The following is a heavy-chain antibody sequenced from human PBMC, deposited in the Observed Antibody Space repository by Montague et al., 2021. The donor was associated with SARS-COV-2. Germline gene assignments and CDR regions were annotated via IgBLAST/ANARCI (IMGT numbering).Heavy chain of an antibody. D-gene: IGHD3-22*01. CDR2: ISSSGSTI. CDR1: GFTFSSYE. CDR3: ARDGPDYYDSSGYYRPLDY. Sequence: SLRLSCAASGFTFSSYEMNWVRQAPGKGLEWVSYISSSGSTIYYADSVKGRFTISRGNAKNSLYLQMNSLRAEDTAVYYCARDGPDYYDSSGYYRPLDYWGQGTLVTVSS. J-gene: IGHJ4*02. V-gene: IGHV3-48*03.